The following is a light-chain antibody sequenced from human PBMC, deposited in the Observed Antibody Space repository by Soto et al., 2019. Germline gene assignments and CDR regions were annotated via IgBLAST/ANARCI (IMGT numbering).Light chain of an antibody. CDR1: SSNIGSNT. Sequence: QSVLTQPLSVSASPGQRVTISCSGGSSNIGSNTVAWYQQLPGTAPPRLIFTAGQRPSGVPGRFSGSKSGTSASLAISGLQSEDEGDYYCSAWDNSLNGYVFGPGTKLTVL. J-gene: IGLJ1*01. CDR3: SAWDNSLNGYV. V-gene: IGLV1-44*01. CDR2: TAG.